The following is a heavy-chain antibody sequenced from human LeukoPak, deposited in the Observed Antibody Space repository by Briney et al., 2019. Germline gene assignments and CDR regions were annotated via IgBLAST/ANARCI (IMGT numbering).Heavy chain of an antibody. J-gene: IGHJ5*02. D-gene: IGHD2-15*01. CDR1: GFTFSSYS. CDR2: ISSSSSYI. V-gene: IGHV3-21*01. CDR3: ARALPNKDIVVVVAAKPTWFDP. Sequence: PGGSLRLSCAASGFTFSSYSMNWVRQAPGKGLEWVSSISSSSSYIYYADSVKGRFTISRDNAKNSLYLQMNSLRAEDTAVYYCARALPNKDIVVVVAAKPTWFDPWGQGTLVTVSS.